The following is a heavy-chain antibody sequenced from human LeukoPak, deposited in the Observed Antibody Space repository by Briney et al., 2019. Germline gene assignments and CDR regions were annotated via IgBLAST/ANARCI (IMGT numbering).Heavy chain of an antibody. CDR3: ARAAGELLPFDYFDY. CDR2: ITSSSSYI. CDR1: GFTFSDYY. J-gene: IGHJ4*02. Sequence: GGSLRLSCAASGFTFSDYYMSWIRRPPGKGLEWVSSITSSSSYIYYADSVKGRFTISRDNVKNSLYLQMHSLRAEDTAVYYCARAAGELLPFDYFDYWGQGTLVTVSS. D-gene: IGHD3-10*01. V-gene: IGHV3-11*06.